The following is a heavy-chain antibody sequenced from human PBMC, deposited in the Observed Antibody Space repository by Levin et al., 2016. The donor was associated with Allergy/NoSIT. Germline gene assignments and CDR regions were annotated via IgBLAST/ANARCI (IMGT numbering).Heavy chain of an antibody. J-gene: IGHJ5*02. D-gene: IGHD1-14*01. CDR2: IYYSGST. CDR1: GGSISSYY. Sequence: SETLSLTCTVSGGSISSYYWSWIRQPPGKGLEWIGYIYYSGSTNYNPSLKSRVTISVDTSKNQFSLKLSSVTAADTAVYYCARQITRNWFDPWGQGTLVTVSS. CDR3: ARQITRNWFDP. V-gene: IGHV4-59*01.